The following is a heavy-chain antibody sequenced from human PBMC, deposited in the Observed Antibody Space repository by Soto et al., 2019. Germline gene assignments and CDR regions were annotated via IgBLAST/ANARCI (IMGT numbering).Heavy chain of an antibody. J-gene: IGHJ5*02. Sequence: SETLSLTCTVSGGSISSGDYYWSWVRQHPGRGLEWIGYRSYSGSTYYNPSLKSRVTIVVDTSRNQFSLRLSSVTAADTAVYYCAREGGLAYCGGDCLYNWFDPWGQGTLVTVSS. V-gene: IGHV4-31*03. D-gene: IGHD2-21*02. CDR1: GGSISSGDYY. CDR3: AREGGLAYCGGDCLYNWFDP. CDR2: RSYSGST.